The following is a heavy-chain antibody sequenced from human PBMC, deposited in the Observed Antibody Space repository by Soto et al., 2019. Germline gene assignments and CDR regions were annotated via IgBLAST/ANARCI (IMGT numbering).Heavy chain of an antibody. D-gene: IGHD6-13*01. V-gene: IGHV3-21*01. CDR2: ISSSSSYI. CDR3: ARGALGGRSSWGTSWFDP. CDR1: GFTFSSYS. Sequence: EVQLVESGGGLVKPGGSLRLSCAASGFTFSSYSMNWVRQAPGKGLEWVSSISSSSSYIYYADSVKGRFTISRDNAKNSLYLQMNSLRAEDTAVYYCARGALGGRSSWGTSWFDPWGQGTLVTVSS. J-gene: IGHJ5*02.